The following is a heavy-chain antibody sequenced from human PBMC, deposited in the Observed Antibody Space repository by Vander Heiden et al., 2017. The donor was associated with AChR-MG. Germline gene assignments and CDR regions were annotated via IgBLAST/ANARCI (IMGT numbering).Heavy chain of an antibody. Sequence: EVQPVQSGAEVTKPGERLKISCQGSGYSFTSYWSACVRRMPGKSMEWMGIIYPGDTDTRVSPSFQGQVTISADKSISTAYLQSGRLKASDTAMYYGAGPGRDGYNCFDYWGQGTLVTVS. CDR2: IYPGDTDT. V-gene: IGHV5-51*03. J-gene: IGHJ4*02. CDR3: AGPGRDGYNCFDY. CDR1: GYSFTSYW. D-gene: IGHD5-12*01.